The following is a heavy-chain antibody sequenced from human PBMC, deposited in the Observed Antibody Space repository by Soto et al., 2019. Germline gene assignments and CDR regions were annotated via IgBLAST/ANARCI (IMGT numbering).Heavy chain of an antibody. D-gene: IGHD3-10*01. CDR3: AKVLPLLGFGELPRSMFFDY. J-gene: IGHJ4*02. V-gene: IGHV1-24*01. CDR1: GYTLTELS. Sequence: ASVKVSCKVSGYTLTELSMHWVRQAPGKGLEWMGGFDPEDGETIYAQKFQGRVTMTEDTTTNTANMELGSLRSENTPVYYCAKVLPLLGFGELPRSMFFDYGGQGTLVTVSS. CDR2: FDPEDGET.